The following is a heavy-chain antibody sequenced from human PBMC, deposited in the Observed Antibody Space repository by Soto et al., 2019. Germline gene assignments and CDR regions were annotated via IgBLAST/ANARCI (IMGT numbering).Heavy chain of an antibody. D-gene: IGHD3-9*01. Sequence: SETLSLTCTVSGGPISSGGYYWSWIRQHPGKGLEWIGYIYYSGSTYYNPSLKSRVTISVDTSKNQFSLKLSSVTAADTAVYYCAGGFDILTGYRDLLDYWGQGTLVTVSS. CDR1: GGPISSGGYY. V-gene: IGHV4-31*03. CDR3: AGGFDILTGYRDLLDY. J-gene: IGHJ4*02. CDR2: IYYSGST.